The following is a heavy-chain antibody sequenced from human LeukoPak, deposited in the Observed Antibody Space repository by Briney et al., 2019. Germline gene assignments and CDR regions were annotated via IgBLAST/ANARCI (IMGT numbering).Heavy chain of an antibody. V-gene: IGHV3-74*01. CDR2: IKTDGSFS. Sequence: PGGSLRLSCAASGFNFRTSGMHWVRQAPGKGLVWVSRIKTDGSFSDYADAVKGRFTISRDNAKNTLYLQMNSLRAEDSAVYYCVKDRTTVTLFDYWGQGALVTVSS. J-gene: IGHJ4*02. D-gene: IGHD4-17*01. CDR3: VKDRTTVTLFDY. CDR1: GFNFRTSG.